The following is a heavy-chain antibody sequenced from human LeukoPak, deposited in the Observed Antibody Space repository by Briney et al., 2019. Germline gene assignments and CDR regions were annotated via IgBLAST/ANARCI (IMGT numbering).Heavy chain of an antibody. V-gene: IGHV3-20*04. Sequence: GGSLRLSCAASGFTVRRKYMSWVRQAPGKGLEWVSGINWNGGSTGYADSVKGRFTISRDNAKNSLYLQMNSLRAEDTALYYCARDLRLNAFDIWGQGTMVTVSS. J-gene: IGHJ3*02. CDR2: INWNGGST. CDR3: ARDLRLNAFDI. CDR1: GFTVRRKY. D-gene: IGHD3-16*01.